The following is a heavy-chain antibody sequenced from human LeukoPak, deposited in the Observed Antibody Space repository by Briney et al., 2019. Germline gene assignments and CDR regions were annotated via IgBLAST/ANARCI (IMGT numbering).Heavy chain of an antibody. CDR1: GGSISSGGCY. J-gene: IGHJ4*02. CDR3: ARVGITTPKIALDY. Sequence: SQTLSLTCTVSGGSISSGGCYWSWIRQPPGKGLEWIGYIYQSGSTYYNPSLKSRVTISVDRSKNQFSLKLRSVTATDTAVYYCARVGITTPKIALDYWGQGTLFTVSS. D-gene: IGHD1-14*01. CDR2: IYQSGST. V-gene: IGHV4-30-2*01.